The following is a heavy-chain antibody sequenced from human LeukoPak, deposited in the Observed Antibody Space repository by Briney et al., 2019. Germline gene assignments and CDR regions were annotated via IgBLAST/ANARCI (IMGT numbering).Heavy chain of an antibody. D-gene: IGHD2-15*01. CDR2: IKSKTDGGTT. Sequence: PGGSLRLSCAASGFTFSNAWMSWVRQAPGKGLEWVGRIKSKTDGGTTDYAAPVKGRFTISRDDSKNTLYLQMNSLKTEDTAVYYCASTHCSGGSCYYYYYMDVWGKGTTVTISS. J-gene: IGHJ6*03. CDR1: GFTFSNAW. CDR3: ASTHCSGGSCYYYYYMDV. V-gene: IGHV3-15*01.